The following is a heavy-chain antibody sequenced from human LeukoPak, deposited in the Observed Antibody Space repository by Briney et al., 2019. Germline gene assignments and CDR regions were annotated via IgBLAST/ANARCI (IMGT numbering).Heavy chain of an antibody. V-gene: IGHV2-26*01. CDR2: IFSNDEK. J-gene: IGHJ4*02. CDR3: ARGSGWYGGEYYFHY. D-gene: IGHD6-19*01. Sequence: SGPTLVNPTETLTLTCTVSGFSLSNARMGVSWIRQPPGKALEWLAHIFSNDEKSYSTSLKSRLTISKDTSKSQVVLTMTNMDPVDTATYYCARGSGWYGGEYYFHYWGQGTLVTVSS. CDR1: GFSLSNARMG.